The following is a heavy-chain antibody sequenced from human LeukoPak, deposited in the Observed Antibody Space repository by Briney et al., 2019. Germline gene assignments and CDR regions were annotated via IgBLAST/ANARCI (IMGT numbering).Heavy chain of an antibody. CDR2: LSGSGGST. Sequence: GGSLRLSCAASGFTFRSYGMSWVRQAPGKGLEWVSSLSGSGGSTYYADSVKGRFTIPRDNSKNTLFLHMNSLRAEDTAVYYCAKALGGYDFDYWGQGTLVTVSS. J-gene: IGHJ4*02. CDR3: AKALGGYDFDY. CDR1: GFTFRSYG. D-gene: IGHD3-16*01. V-gene: IGHV3-23*01.